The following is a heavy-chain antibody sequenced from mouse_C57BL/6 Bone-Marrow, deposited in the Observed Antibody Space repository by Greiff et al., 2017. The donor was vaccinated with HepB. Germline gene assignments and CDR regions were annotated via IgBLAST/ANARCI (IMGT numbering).Heavy chain of an antibody. CDR2: IDPENGDT. Sequence: VQLQQSGAELVRPGASVKLSCTASGFNIKDDYMHWVKQRPEQGLEWIGWIDPENGDTEYASKFQGKATITADTSSNTAYLQLSSLTSEDTAVYYCTTGSGDSSAYWGQGTLVTVSA. CDR3: TTGSGDSSAY. J-gene: IGHJ3*01. V-gene: IGHV14-4*01. D-gene: IGHD3-2*02. CDR1: GFNIKDDY.